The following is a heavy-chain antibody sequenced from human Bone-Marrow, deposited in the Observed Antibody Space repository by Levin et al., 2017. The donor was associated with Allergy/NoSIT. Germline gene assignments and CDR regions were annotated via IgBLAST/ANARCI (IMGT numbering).Heavy chain of an antibody. CDR1: GFSVSSYY. CDR2: IHGGSTA. J-gene: IGHJ4*02. D-gene: IGHD3-16*01. Sequence: GESLKISCAASGFSVSSYYMNWVRQAPGKGLEWVSIIHGGSTAYYADSVKGRFTMSRDNSKNTVYLQMNNLRAEDTAVYYCARDWGYSFDYWGQGTLLTVSS. V-gene: IGHV3-53*01. CDR3: ARDWGYSFDY.